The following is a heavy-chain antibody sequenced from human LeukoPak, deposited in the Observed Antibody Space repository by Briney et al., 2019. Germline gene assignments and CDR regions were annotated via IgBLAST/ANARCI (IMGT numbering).Heavy chain of an antibody. J-gene: IGHJ4*02. CDR3: ARDPFDVVVPAAIPFDY. Sequence: GASVKVSCKASGYTFTSYYMHWVRQAPGQGLEWMGIINPSGGSTSYAQKFQGRVTMTRGTSTSTVYMELSSLRSEDTAVYYCARDPFDVVVPAAIPFDYWGQGTLVTVSS. CDR2: INPSGGST. D-gene: IGHD2-2*01. CDR1: GYTFTSYY. V-gene: IGHV1-46*01.